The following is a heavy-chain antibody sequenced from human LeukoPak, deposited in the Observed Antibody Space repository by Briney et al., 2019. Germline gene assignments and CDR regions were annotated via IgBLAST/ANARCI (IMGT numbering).Heavy chain of an antibody. CDR1: GGSFSGYY. J-gene: IGHJ5*02. V-gene: IGHV4-59*01. Sequence: PSETLSLTCAVYGGSFSGYYWSWIRQPPGKGLEWIGYIYYSGSTNYNPSLKSRVTISVDTSKNQYSLKLSSVTAADTAVYFCARFGGYCSGGSCFFNRFDPWGQGTLVTVSS. CDR3: ARFGGYCSGGSCFFNRFDP. D-gene: IGHD2-15*01. CDR2: IYYSGST.